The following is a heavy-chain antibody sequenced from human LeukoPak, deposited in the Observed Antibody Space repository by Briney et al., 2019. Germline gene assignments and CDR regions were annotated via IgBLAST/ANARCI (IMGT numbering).Heavy chain of an antibody. CDR2: INWNGGIT. V-gene: IGHV3-20*04. CDR1: GFTFDDYG. Sequence: GGSLRLSCAASGFTFDDYGMSWVRQAPGKGLEWVSGINWNGGITGYAGSVKGRFTISRDNAKSSLYLQMNSLRAEDTAVYYCARVMITFGGVIVKDGTYDYWGQGTLVTVSS. CDR3: ARVMITFGGVIVKDGTYDY. D-gene: IGHD3-16*02. J-gene: IGHJ4*02.